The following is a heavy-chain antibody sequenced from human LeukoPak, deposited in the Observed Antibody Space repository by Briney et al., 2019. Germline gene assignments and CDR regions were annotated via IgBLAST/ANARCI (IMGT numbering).Heavy chain of an antibody. D-gene: IGHD3-22*01. CDR1: GFTFSDYY. CDR3: ARGRRRGYYDSSGSYPDY. V-gene: IGHV3-11*04. J-gene: IGHJ4*02. CDR2: ISGGGSTI. Sequence: PGGSLRLSCAASGFTFSDYYMSWIRQAPGKGLEWVSYISGGGSTIYYADSVKGRFTISRDNAKNSLYLQMNSLRAEDTAVYYCARGRRRGYYDSSGSYPDYWGQGTLVTVSS.